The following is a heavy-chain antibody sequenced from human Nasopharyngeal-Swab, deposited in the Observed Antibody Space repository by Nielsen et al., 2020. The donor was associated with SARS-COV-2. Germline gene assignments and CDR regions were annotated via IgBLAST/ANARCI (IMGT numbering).Heavy chain of an antibody. D-gene: IGHD6-13*01. J-gene: IGHJ1*01. CDR3: AKSTGDSSSWYEAEYFQH. CDR1: GFTFSSYG. Sequence: GESLKISCAASGFTFSSYGMHWVRQAPGKGLEWVAVISYDGSNKYYADSVKVRFTISSDNSKNTLYLQMNSLRAEDTAVYYCAKSTGDSSSWYEAEYFQHWGQGTLVTVSS. V-gene: IGHV3-30*18. CDR2: ISYDGSNK.